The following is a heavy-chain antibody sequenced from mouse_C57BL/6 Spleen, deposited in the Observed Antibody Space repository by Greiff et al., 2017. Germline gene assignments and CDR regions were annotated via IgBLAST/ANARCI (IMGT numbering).Heavy chain of an antibody. J-gene: IGHJ4*01. CDR2: IYPGDGDT. V-gene: IGHV1-12*01. CDR1: GYTFTSYN. Sequence: QVQLKESGAELVRPGASVKMSCKASGYTFTSYNMHWVKQTPRQGLEWIGAIYPGDGDTSYNQQFKGKATLTVDKSSSTAYMQLSSLTSEDSAVYFCARRLLRDYYAMDYWGQGTSGTVSS. CDR3: ARRLLRDYYAMDY. D-gene: IGHD2-3*01.